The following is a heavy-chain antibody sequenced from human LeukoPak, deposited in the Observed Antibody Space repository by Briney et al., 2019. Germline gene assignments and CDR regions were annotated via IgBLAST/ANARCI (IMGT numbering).Heavy chain of an antibody. CDR1: EFTFSNYG. V-gene: IGHV3-30*18. J-gene: IGHJ4*02. CDR3: AKGYSGPHY. Sequence: QPGRSLRLSCAASEFTFSNYGMHWVRQAPGKGLEWEAVISYDGTNKYYADSVKGRFTISRDNSNNTLYLQMNSLRAEDTGVYYCAKGYSGPHYWGQGTLVTVSS. D-gene: IGHD5-12*01. CDR2: ISYDGTNK.